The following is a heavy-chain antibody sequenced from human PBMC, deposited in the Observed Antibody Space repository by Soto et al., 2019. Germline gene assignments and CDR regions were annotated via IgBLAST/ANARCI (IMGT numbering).Heavy chain of an antibody. D-gene: IGHD6-6*01. J-gene: IGHJ5*02. Sequence: QLQLQESGSGLVKPSQTLSLTCAVSGGSISSGGYSWSWIRQPPGKGLEWIGYIYHSGSTYYNPSLKRLVTISVCTSTNQCSLKLSSVTAADTAVYYCAGGRAARPLGSWGQGTLVTVSS. CDR2: IYHSGST. CDR1: GGSISSGGYS. V-gene: IGHV4-30-2*01. CDR3: AGGRAARPLGS.